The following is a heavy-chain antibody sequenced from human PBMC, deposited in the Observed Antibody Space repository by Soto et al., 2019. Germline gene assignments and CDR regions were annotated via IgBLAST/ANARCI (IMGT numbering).Heavy chain of an antibody. CDR3: AKDSSTVTTGYYGMDV. V-gene: IGHV3-23*01. Sequence: GGSLRLSCVASGLTVSHNYMAWVRQAPEMGLEWVSAISGSGGSTYYADSVKGRFTISRDNSKNTLYLQMNSLRAEDTAVYYCAKDSSTVTTGYYGMDVWGQGTTVTVSS. CDR2: ISGSGGST. CDR1: GLTVSHNY. D-gene: IGHD4-17*01. J-gene: IGHJ6*02.